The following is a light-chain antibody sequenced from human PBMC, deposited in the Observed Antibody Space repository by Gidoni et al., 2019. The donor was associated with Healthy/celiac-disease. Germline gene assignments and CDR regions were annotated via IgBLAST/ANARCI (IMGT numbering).Light chain of an antibody. CDR1: QSLLHSNGYNY. J-gene: IGKJ4*01. CDR3: MQALQTLLT. Sequence: DIVMTQSPLSLPVTPGERASISCRSSQSLLHSNGYNYLDWYLQKPGQSPQLLTYLGSNRASGVPDRFSGSGSGTDFTLKISRVEAEDVGVYYCMQALQTLLTFGGGTKVEIK. CDR2: LGS. V-gene: IGKV2-28*01.